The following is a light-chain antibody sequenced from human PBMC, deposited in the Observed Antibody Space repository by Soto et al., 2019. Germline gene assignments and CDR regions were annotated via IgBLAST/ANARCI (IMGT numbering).Light chain of an antibody. CDR2: DAS. CDR3: QQYNNWPPT. Sequence: EIVLTQSPGPLSLSPGERATLSCRSSQGVSSNYLAWYQQKPGQAPRLIIHDASTRATGIPARFSGSWSGTEFTLTISSLQSEDVAVYFCQQYNNWPPTFGQGTKVDIK. V-gene: IGKV3D-15*01. CDR1: QGVSSN. J-gene: IGKJ1*01.